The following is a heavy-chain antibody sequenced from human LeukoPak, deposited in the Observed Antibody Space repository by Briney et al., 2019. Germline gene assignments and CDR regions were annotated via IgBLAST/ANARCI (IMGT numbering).Heavy chain of an antibody. V-gene: IGHV3-33*06. D-gene: IGHD3-10*01. CDR3: AKAALQYYGSGSYPDY. J-gene: IGHJ4*02. CDR2: IWYDGSNK. Sequence: GGSLRLTCAASGFTFSSYGMHWVRQAPGKGLEWVAVIWYDGSNKYYAASVKGRFTISRDNSKNTLYLQMNSLRAEDTAVYYCAKAALQYYGSGSYPDYWGQGTLVTVSS. CDR1: GFTFSSYG.